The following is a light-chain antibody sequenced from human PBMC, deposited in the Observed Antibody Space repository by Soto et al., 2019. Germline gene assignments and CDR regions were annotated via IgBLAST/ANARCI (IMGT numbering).Light chain of an antibody. CDR2: DAS. CDR3: QQGSYWPPLYT. Sequence: EIVLTQSPATLSLSPGERATLSCRASQSVSNYLAWYQQKPGQAPRLLIYDASNRATGIPARFSGSGSGTDFTLTLSSLEPEHFAVYYCQQGSYWPPLYTFGQGTKLEIK. V-gene: IGKV3-11*01. CDR1: QSVSNY. J-gene: IGKJ2*01.